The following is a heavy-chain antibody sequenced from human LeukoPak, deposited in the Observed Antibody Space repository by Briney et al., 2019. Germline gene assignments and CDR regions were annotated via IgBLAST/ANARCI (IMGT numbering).Heavy chain of an antibody. CDR1: GGSISSGDYY. J-gene: IGHJ5*02. CDR2: IYYSGST. CDR3: ASRTVTTFRFDP. Sequence: QTLSLTCTVSGGSISSGDYYWSWIRQPPGKGLEWIGYIYYSGSTYYNPSLKSRVTISVDTSKNQFSLKLSSVTAADTAVYCCASRTVTTFRFDPWGQGTLVTVSS. D-gene: IGHD4-17*01. V-gene: IGHV4-30-4*01.